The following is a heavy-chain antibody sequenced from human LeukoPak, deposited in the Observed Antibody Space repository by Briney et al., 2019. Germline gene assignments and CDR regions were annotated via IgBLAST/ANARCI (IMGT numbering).Heavy chain of an antibody. V-gene: IGHV3-21*01. CDR3: ARVRDGYYYDSSGYYYFDY. CDR1: GFTFSSYS. J-gene: IGHJ4*02. CDR2: ISSSSYI. D-gene: IGHD3-22*01. Sequence: PGGSLRLSCAASGFTFSSYSMNWVRQAPGKGLEWVSSISSSSYIYYADSVKGRFTISRDNAKNSLYLQMNSLRAEDTAVYYCARVRDGYYYDSSGYYYFDYWGQGTLVTVSS.